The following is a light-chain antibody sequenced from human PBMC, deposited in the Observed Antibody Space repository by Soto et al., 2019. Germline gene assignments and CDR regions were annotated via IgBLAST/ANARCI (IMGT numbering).Light chain of an antibody. V-gene: IGKV3-15*01. CDR3: QQCRNWPLT. Sequence: EIVMTQSPATLSVSPGEEATISCKASQNVYNNLAWYQQRPGQPPRLLIYDASTRATGISARFSGSGYGTEFTLTISSLQSEDFAVYFCQQCRNWPLTFGGGTKVDIK. CDR2: DAS. J-gene: IGKJ4*01. CDR1: QNVYNN.